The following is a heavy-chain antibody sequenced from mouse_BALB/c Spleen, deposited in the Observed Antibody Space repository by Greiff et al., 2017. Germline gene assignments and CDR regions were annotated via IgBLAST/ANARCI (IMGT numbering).Heavy chain of an antibody. CDR3: ARGVGPYYFDY. V-gene: IGHV5-4*02. D-gene: IGHD1-3*01. CDR1: GFTFSDYY. CDR2: ISDGGSYT. J-gene: IGHJ2*01. Sequence: DVMLVESGGGLVKPGGSLKLSCAASGFTFSDYYMYWVRQTPEKRLEWVATISDGGSYTYYPDSVKGRFTISRDNAKNNLYLQMSSLKSEDTAMYYCARGVGPYYFDYWGQGTTLTVSS.